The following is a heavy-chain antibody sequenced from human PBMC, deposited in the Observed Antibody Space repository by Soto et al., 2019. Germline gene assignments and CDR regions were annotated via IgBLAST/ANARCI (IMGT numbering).Heavy chain of an antibody. V-gene: IGHV4-30-4*01. J-gene: IGHJ5*02. CDR3: ARVIPPTMVRGVMAFGGFDP. Sequence: SETLSLTCTVSGGSISSGDYYWSWIRQPPGKGLEWIGYIYYSGSTYYNPSLKSRVTISVDTSKNQFSLKLSSVTAADTAVYYCARVIPPTMVRGVMAFGGFDPWGQGTLVTVSS. CDR2: IYYSGST. CDR1: GGSISSGDYY. D-gene: IGHD3-10*01.